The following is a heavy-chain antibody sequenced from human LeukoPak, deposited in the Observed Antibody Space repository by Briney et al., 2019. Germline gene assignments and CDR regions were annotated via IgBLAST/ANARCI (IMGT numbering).Heavy chain of an antibody. D-gene: IGHD5-24*01. CDR2: IRYDGSNK. Sequence: GGSLRLSCTSSEFTLGTYWMNWVRQAPGKGLEWVAFIRYDGSNKYYADSVKGRFTISRDNSKNTLYLQMNSLRAEDTAVYYCAKVGEMATILFDYWGQGTLVTVSS. J-gene: IGHJ4*02. V-gene: IGHV3-30*02. CDR1: EFTLGTYW. CDR3: AKVGEMATILFDY.